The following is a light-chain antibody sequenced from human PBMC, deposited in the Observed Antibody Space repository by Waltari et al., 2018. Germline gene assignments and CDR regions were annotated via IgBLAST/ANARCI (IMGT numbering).Light chain of an antibody. V-gene: IGKV2-30*01. CDR2: KVS. CDR1: QTLIDTDGNTY. Sequence: DVVMTQSPPSLPVTLGQPASMSCRSSQTLIDTDGNTYLSWFLQRPGQSPRRLIYKVSDRDPGVPDRFRGSGSGTDFTLRIKKVEAEDVGVYYCMQGTHWPWTFGQGTKMEIE. CDR3: MQGTHWPWT. J-gene: IGKJ1*01.